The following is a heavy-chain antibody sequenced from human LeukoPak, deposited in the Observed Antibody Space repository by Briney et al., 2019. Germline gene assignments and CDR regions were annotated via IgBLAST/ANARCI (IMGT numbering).Heavy chain of an antibody. CDR3: ARGPRKDILTATLGGGFDY. CDR2: INPNSGDT. D-gene: IGHD3-9*01. CDR1: GYTFTGYY. V-gene: IGHV1-2*02. J-gene: IGHJ4*02. Sequence: ASVKVSCKASGYTFTGYYLHWVRQAPGQGLEWMGWINPNSGDTNYAQKFQGRVTMTRDTSITTAYMELSRLRSDDTAMYYCARGPRKDILTATLGGGFDYWGQGTLVTVSS.